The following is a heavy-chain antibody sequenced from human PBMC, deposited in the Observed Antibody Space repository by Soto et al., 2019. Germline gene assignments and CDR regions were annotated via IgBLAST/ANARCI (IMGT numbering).Heavy chain of an antibody. Sequence: QVQLVQSGAEVRKPGASVTVSCRSSGDSFNDYYIHWVRQAPGQGFGWMGWINPNGGVTEYAQKFQGRVIMTMDTSIRTVYMQLSRRRSDDKVVYYCARESGGATATLDYYYFDMDVWGTGTTVSVSS. CDR3: ARESGGATATLDYYYFDMDV. D-gene: IGHD1-26*01. CDR1: GDSFNDYY. J-gene: IGHJ6*03. CDR2: INPNGGVT. V-gene: IGHV1-2*02.